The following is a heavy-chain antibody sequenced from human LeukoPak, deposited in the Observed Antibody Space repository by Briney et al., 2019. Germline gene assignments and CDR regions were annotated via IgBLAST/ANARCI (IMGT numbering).Heavy chain of an antibody. Sequence: SETLSLTCTVSGGSISSGDYYWSWIRQPPGKGLEWSGYIYYSGSTYYNPSLKSRVTISVDTSKNQFSLKLSSVTAADTAVYYCARAGYYDFWSGYFPDVWGKGTTVTVSS. CDR3: ARAGYYDFWSGYFPDV. V-gene: IGHV4-30-4*08. CDR2: IYYSGST. CDR1: GGSISSGDYY. D-gene: IGHD3-3*01. J-gene: IGHJ6*04.